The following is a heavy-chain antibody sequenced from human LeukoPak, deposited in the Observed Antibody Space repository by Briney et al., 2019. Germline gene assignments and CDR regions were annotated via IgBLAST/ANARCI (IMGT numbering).Heavy chain of an antibody. CDR2: INSDGSST. V-gene: IGHV3-74*01. D-gene: IGHD2-15*01. CDR1: GLTFINYW. J-gene: IGHJ4*02. CDR3: ARVQGCSGGTCYFHY. Sequence: GGSLRLSCAASGLTFINYWMVWVRQAPGKGLLWVSRINSDGSSTTYADSVKGRFTTSRDNAKNTVYLQMNSLRAEDTVVYYCARVQGCSGGTCYFHYWGQGTLVTVSS.